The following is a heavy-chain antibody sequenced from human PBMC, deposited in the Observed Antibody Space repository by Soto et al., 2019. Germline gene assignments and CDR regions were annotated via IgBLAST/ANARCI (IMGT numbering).Heavy chain of an antibody. J-gene: IGHJ6*02. V-gene: IGHV4-34*01. Sequence: SETLSLTCTVYGGSFRGYYWGWVRQPPGKGLEWIGEINHSGSSNYHPSLKSRVTISVATSKNQFSLTVNSVTPADTAVYYCARGEITLLGGMDVWGQGTTVTV. CDR3: ARGEITLLGGMDV. CDR2: INHSGSS. D-gene: IGHD3-10*01. CDR1: GGSFRGYY.